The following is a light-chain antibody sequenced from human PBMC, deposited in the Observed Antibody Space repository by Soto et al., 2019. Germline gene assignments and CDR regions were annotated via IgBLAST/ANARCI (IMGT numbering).Light chain of an antibody. Sequence: EILTTQSPATLSVSPGERATLSCRASQSVASNLAWYQQKPGQAPRLLIYGASTRATGIPARFSGSGSGTEFTLTVSSLQSEDFAVYHCHQYNSWPRTFGQGTKVDIK. V-gene: IGKV3-15*01. CDR1: QSVASN. J-gene: IGKJ1*01. CDR2: GAS. CDR3: HQYNSWPRT.